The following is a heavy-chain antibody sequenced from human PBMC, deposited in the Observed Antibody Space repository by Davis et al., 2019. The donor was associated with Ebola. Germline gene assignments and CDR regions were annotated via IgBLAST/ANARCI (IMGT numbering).Heavy chain of an antibody. CDR3: AREVAVAAFDY. Sequence: GESLKISCAASGFTFSSYGMHWVRQAPGKGLVWVSRINGDGSSTTYADSVKGRFTISRDNTKNTLYLQMNSLRDEDTAVYYCAREVAVAAFDYWGQGTLVTVSS. CDR2: INGDGSST. CDR1: GFTFSSYG. D-gene: IGHD6-19*01. J-gene: IGHJ4*02. V-gene: IGHV3-74*01.